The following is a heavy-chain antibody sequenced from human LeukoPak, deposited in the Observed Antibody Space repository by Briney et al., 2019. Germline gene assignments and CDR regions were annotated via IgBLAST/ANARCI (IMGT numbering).Heavy chain of an antibody. D-gene: IGHD3-3*01. CDR3: ARRVRLEWLLNYYYYYMDV. V-gene: IGHV4-34*01. J-gene: IGHJ6*03. Sequence: PSETLSLTCAVYGGSISGYYWSWIRQPPGKGLEWIGEINHSGSTNYNPSLKSRVTISVDTSKNQFSLKLSSVTAADTAVYYCARRVRLEWLLNYYYYYMDVWGKGTTVTVSS. CDR2: INHSGST. CDR1: GGSISGYY.